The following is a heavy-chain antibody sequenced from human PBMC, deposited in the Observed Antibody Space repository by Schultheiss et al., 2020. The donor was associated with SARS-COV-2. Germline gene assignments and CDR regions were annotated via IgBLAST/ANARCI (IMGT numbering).Heavy chain of an antibody. D-gene: IGHD3-10*01. CDR3: ARDYDYYGSGSYDY. CDR2: IYYSGST. J-gene: IGHJ4*02. Sequence: SETLSLTCTVSGGSNSGHYWTWIRQPPGEGLEWIGYIYYSGSTNYNPSLKSRVTISVDTSKNQFSLKLSSVTAADTAVYYCARDYDYYGSGSYDYWGQGTLVTVSS. CDR1: GGSNSGHY. V-gene: IGHV4-59*11.